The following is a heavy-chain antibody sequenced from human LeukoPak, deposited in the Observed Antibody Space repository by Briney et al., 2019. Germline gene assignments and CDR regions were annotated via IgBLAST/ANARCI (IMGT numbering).Heavy chain of an antibody. J-gene: IGHJ6*02. D-gene: IGHD2-15*01. CDR2: INHSGST. Sequence: SETLSLTCAVYGGSFSGYYWSWIRRPTGKGLEWIGEINHSGSTNYNPSLKSRVTISVDTSKNQFSLKLSSVTAADTAVYYCARDRVVVVAAMVIYYGMDVWGQGTTVTVSS. V-gene: IGHV4-34*01. CDR3: ARDRVVVVAAMVIYYGMDV. CDR1: GGSFSGYY.